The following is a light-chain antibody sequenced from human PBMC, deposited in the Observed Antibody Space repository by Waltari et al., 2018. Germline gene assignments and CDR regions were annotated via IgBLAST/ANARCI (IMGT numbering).Light chain of an antibody. J-gene: IGLJ2*01. CDR1: SSDVGGYNY. CDR3: SSYTSTGTGVL. CDR2: DVT. V-gene: IGLV2-14*03. Sequence: QSALTQPASVSGSPGQSITISCTGTSSDVGGYNYVSWYQQHPGNAPTLMLYDVTNRPSGPANRFSGSKSSNTASLTISGLQSEDEADYHCSSYTSTGTGVLFGGGTKLSVL.